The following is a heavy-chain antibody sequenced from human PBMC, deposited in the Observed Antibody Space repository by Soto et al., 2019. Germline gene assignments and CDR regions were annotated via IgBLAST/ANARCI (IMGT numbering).Heavy chain of an antibody. CDR3: AKDREHQLVRGWFDP. CDR2: SSYDGSNQ. D-gene: IGHD6-13*01. Sequence: QVQLVESGGGVVQPGRSLRLSCAASGFTFRNYGMHWVHQAPGKGLEWVAVSSYDGSNQYYADSVKGRFTISRDDSKNTLYLQMNSLRAEDTAVYYCAKDREHQLVRGWFDPWGQGTLVTVSP. V-gene: IGHV3-30*18. CDR1: GFTFRNYG. J-gene: IGHJ5*02.